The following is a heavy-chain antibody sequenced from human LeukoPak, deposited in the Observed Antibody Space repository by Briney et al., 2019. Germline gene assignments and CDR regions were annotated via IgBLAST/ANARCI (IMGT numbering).Heavy chain of an antibody. V-gene: IGHV3-23*01. CDR1: GGSISSYS. J-gene: IGHJ4*02. CDR2: ISASGGGT. Sequence: PSETLSLTCTVSGGSISSYSWSWVRQAPGKGLEWVSSISASGGGTYYADSVKGRFTISRDTSKNTLYLQMNSLRAEDTAVYYCAPLAATTDYWGQGTLVTVSS. CDR3: APLAATTDY. D-gene: IGHD5-12*01.